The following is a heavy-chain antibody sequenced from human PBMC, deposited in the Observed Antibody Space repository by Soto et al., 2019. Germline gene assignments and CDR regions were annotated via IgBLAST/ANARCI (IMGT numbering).Heavy chain of an antibody. V-gene: IGHV4-39*01. CDR3: ARSSGWYGDYYYYMDV. J-gene: IGHJ6*03. D-gene: IGHD6-19*01. CDR2: IYYSGST. CDR1: GGSISSSSYY. Sequence: SETLSLTCTVSGGSISSSSYYWGWIRQPPGKGLEWIGSIYYSGSTYYNPSLKSRVTISVDTSKNQFSLKLSSVTAADTAVYYCARSSGWYGDYYYYMDVWGKGTTVTVSS.